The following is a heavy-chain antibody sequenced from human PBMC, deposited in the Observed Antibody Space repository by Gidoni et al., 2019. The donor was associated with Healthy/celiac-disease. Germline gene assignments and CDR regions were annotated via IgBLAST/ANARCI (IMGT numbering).Heavy chain of an antibody. J-gene: IGHJ4*02. Sequence: EVQLVESGGGLIQPGGSLRLSCAASGFTVSSNYMSWVRQAPGKGLEWVSVIYSGGSTYYADSVKGRFTISRDNSKNTLYLQMNSLRAEDTAVYYCARPFYYGSGSDDYWGQGTLVTVSS. CDR2: IYSGGST. D-gene: IGHD3-10*01. CDR3: ARPFYYGSGSDDY. V-gene: IGHV3-53*01. CDR1: GFTVSSNY.